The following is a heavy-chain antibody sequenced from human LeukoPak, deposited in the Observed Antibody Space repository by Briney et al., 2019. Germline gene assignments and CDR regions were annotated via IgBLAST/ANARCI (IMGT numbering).Heavy chain of an antibody. Sequence: PSETLSLTCTVSGGSISSTTYYWSWLRQPAGKGLEWIGRIYTSGSTNYNPSLKSRVTISVDTSKNQFSLKLTSVTAADTAVYYCARYLTGYSSPHSDYWGQGTLVTVSS. CDR3: ARYLTGYSSPHSDY. J-gene: IGHJ4*02. CDR2: IYTSGST. V-gene: IGHV4-61*02. CDR1: GGSISSTTYY. D-gene: IGHD3-9*01.